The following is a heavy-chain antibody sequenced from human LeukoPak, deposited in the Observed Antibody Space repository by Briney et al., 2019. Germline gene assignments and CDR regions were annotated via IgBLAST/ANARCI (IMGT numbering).Heavy chain of an antibody. CDR3: ARIRVSSYYGMDI. D-gene: IGHD2/OR15-2a*01. CDR2: IKEDESEK. Sequence: GGSLRLSYSASGFTFSNYGMHWVRQAPGKGLEWVANIKEDESEKYYVNSVKGRFTISRDNAKNSLFLHMNSLRAEDTAVYYCARIRVSSYYGMDIWGQGTTVTVSS. V-gene: IGHV3-7*05. J-gene: IGHJ6*02. CDR1: GFTFSNYG.